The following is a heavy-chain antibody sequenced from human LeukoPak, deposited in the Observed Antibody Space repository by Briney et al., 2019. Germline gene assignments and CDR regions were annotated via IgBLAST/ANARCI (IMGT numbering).Heavy chain of an antibody. Sequence: SETLSLTCTVSGGSISSYYWSWIRQPPGKGLEWIGYIYYSGSTNYNPSLKSRVTISVDTSKNQFSLKLSSVTAADTAVYYCARQRLYYYDSSGSWGRQTKNDAFDIWGQGTMVTVSS. CDR3: ARQRLYYYDSSGSWGRQTKNDAFDI. V-gene: IGHV4-59*01. J-gene: IGHJ3*02. D-gene: IGHD3-22*01. CDR1: GGSISSYY. CDR2: IYYSGST.